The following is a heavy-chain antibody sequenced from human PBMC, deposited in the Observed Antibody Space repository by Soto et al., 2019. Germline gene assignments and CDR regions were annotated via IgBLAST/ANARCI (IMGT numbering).Heavy chain of an antibody. V-gene: IGHV1-69*01. CDR3: AREGETEDRATYIAAAGILFDY. Sequence: VKVSCKASGGTFSSYAISWVRQAPGQGLEWMGGIIPIFGTANYAQKFQGRVTITADESTSTAYMELSSLRSEDTAVYYCAREGETEDRATYIAAAGILFDYWGQGTLVTVSS. CDR1: GGTFSSYA. CDR2: IIPIFGTA. D-gene: IGHD6-13*01. J-gene: IGHJ4*02.